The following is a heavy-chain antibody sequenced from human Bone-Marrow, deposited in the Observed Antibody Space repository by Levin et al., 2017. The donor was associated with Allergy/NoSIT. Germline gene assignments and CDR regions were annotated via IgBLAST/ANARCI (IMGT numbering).Heavy chain of an antibody. CDR3: AKDQRVGYCTDGTCYLAMDV. Sequence: GESLKISCVASGLTLSSYGMHWVRQAPGKGLEWVAVSSHDGTNKHYADSVKGRFTISRDNSKKTLYLEMTSLRHEDTAVYFCAKDQRVGYCTDGTCYLAMDVWGQGITVTVSS. V-gene: IGHV3-30*18. J-gene: IGHJ6*02. D-gene: IGHD2-8*01. CDR1: GLTLSSYG. CDR2: SSHDGTNK.